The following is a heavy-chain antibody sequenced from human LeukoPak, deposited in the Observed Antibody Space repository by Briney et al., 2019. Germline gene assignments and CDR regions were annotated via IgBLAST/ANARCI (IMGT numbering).Heavy chain of an antibody. CDR3: ARGGVTYYYDSSGYYFYDY. V-gene: IGHV1-2*02. D-gene: IGHD3-22*01. J-gene: IGHJ4*02. CDR1: GYTFTGYY. CDR2: INPNSGGT. Sequence: ASVKVSCKASGYTFTGYYMHWVRQAPGQGLEWMGWINPNSGGTNYAQKFQGRVTMTRDTSISTAYMELSRLRSDDTAVYYCARGGVTYYYDSSGYYFYDYWGQGTLVTVSS.